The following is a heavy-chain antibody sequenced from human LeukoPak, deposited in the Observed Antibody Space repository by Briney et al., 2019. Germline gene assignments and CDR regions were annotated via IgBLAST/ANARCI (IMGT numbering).Heavy chain of an antibody. J-gene: IGHJ5*02. V-gene: IGHV4-39*07. CDR1: GASISRGGYY. CDR2: IYYSGNN. Sequence: SETLSLTCTVSGASISRGGYYWDWIRRPPGKGLEWIGTIYYSGNNYYNPSLKSRVTISVDTSKNQFSLKLSSVTAADTAVYYCARGEDYGDYVGWFDPWGQGTLVTVSS. CDR3: ARGEDYGDYVGWFDP. D-gene: IGHD4-17*01.